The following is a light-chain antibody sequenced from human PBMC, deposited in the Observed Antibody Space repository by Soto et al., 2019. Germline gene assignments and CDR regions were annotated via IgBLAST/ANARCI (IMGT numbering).Light chain of an antibody. CDR2: SAS. CDR1: QSVSSK. CDR3: HQYGNSGT. Sequence: EVVLTQSPATLSLSPGQRATLSCRASQSVSSKLAWYQQRPGQAPRLLIDSASTRATGIPDRFSGSGSGTDFTTTSSRLEPEDFAVYYCHQYGNSGTFGQGTKVDIK. V-gene: IGKV3-20*01. J-gene: IGKJ1*01.